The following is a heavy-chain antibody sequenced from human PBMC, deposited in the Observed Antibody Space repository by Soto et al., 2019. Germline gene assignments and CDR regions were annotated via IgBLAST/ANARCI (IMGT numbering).Heavy chain of an antibody. CDR2: IIPIFGTA. D-gene: IGHD3-10*01. CDR3: AREDLITMVRGVTASAFDI. J-gene: IGHJ3*02. Sequence: SVKVSCKASGGTFSSYAISWVRQAPGQGLEWMGGIIPIFGTANYAQKFQGRVTITADESTSTAYMELSSLRSEDTAVYYCAREDLITMVRGVTASAFDIWGQGTMVTVSS. CDR1: GGTFSSYA. V-gene: IGHV1-69*13.